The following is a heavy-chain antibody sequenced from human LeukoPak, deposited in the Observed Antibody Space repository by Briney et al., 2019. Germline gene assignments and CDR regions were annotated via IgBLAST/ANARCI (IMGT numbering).Heavy chain of an antibody. J-gene: IGHJ3*02. V-gene: IGHV3-30*18. CDR2: ISYDGSNK. CDR1: GFTFSSYG. D-gene: IGHD6-6*01. CDR3: AKEYSSSSAGADAFDI. Sequence: VQPGRSLRLSCAASGFTFSSYGMHWVRQAPGKGLEWVAVISYDGSNKYYADSVRGRFTISRDNAKNSLHLQMNSLRAEDTAVYYCAKEYSSSSAGADAFDIWGQGTMVTVSS.